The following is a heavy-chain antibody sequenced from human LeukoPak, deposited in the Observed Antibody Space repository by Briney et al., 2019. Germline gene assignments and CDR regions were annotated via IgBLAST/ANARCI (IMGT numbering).Heavy chain of an antibody. V-gene: IGHV3-30-3*01. J-gene: IGHJ4*02. CDR1: GFTFSSYA. Sequence: GGSLRLSCAASGFTFSSYAMHWVRQAPGKGLEWVAVISYDGSNKYYADSVKGRFTISRDNSKNTLYLQMNSLRAEDTAVYYCARDSLGDWNDAVNYFDYWGQGTLVTVSS. CDR3: ARDSLGDWNDAVNYFDY. CDR2: ISYDGSNK. D-gene: IGHD1-1*01.